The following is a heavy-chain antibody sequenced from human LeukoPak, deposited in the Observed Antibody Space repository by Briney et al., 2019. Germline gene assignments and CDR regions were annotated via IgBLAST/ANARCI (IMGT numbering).Heavy chain of an antibody. CDR3: ARDTVRGYNWFDP. CDR1: GFTFSSYW. CDR2: IKQDGSEK. D-gene: IGHD4-17*01. V-gene: IGHV3-7*01. J-gene: IGHJ5*02. Sequence: GGSLRLPCAASGFTFSSYWMSWVRQAPGKGLEWVANIKQDGSEKYYVDSVKGRFTISRDNAKNSLYLQMNSLRAEDTAVYYCARDTVRGYNWFDPWGQGTLVTVSS.